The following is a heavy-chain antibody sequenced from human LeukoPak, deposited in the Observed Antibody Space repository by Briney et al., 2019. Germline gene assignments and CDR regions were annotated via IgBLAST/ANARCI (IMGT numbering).Heavy chain of an antibody. CDR1: GFTFNSNY. Sequence: GGXXRLSCVASGFTFNSNYMSWVRQAPGKGLEWVSTISGSGDSRHYADPVKGRFTISRDNSKNRLYMQMNSLRVEDTAVYYCVKGCSYTGCYTSENWGQGTLVTVSS. D-gene: IGHD2-15*01. CDR3: VKGCSYTGCYTSEN. J-gene: IGHJ4*02. V-gene: IGHV3-23*01. CDR2: ISGSGDSR.